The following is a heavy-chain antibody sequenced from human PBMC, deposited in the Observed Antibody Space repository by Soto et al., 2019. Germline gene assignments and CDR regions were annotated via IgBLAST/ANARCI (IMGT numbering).Heavy chain of an antibody. D-gene: IGHD3-22*01. J-gene: IGHJ4*02. Sequence: GASVKVSCKASGYTFTSYGISWVRQAPGQGLEWMGWISAYNGNTNYAQKFQGRVTITADESTSTAYMELSSLRSEDTAVYYCARDNYYDSSGLFDYWGQGTLVTVSS. V-gene: IGHV1-18*01. CDR2: ISAYNGNT. CDR1: GYTFTSYG. CDR3: ARDNYYDSSGLFDY.